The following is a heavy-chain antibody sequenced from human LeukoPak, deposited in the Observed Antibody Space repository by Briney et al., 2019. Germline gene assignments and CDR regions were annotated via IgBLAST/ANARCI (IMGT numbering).Heavy chain of an antibody. Sequence: HPGGSLRLSCGASGFTFSSYAMSWVRQAPGKGLEWVSAISGSGGSTYYADSVKGRFTISRDNSKNTLYLQMNSLRAEDTAVYYCAKASGISSGYLASIDYWGQGTLVTVSS. V-gene: IGHV3-23*01. CDR3: AKASGISSGYLASIDY. D-gene: IGHD3-22*01. CDR1: GFTFSSYA. CDR2: ISGSGGST. J-gene: IGHJ4*02.